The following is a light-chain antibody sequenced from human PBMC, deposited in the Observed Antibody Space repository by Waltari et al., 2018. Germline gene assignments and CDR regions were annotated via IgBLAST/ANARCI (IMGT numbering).Light chain of an antibody. J-gene: IGLJ3*02. CDR3: CSYAGSGPCV. CDR2: GG. Sequence: QSALTQPASVSGSPGQSVTISCTETASDVGTYKSVSWYQQHPGKAPKLILSGGSSRFSGSKSGNTASLTISGLQAEDEAHYYCCSYAGSGPCVFGGGTKLTVL. V-gene: IGLV2-23*01. CDR1: ASDVGTYKS.